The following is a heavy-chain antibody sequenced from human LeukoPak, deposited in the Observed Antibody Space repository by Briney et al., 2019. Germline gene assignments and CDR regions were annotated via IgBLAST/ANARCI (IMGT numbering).Heavy chain of an antibody. D-gene: IGHD6-13*01. V-gene: IGHV3-33*01. CDR1: GFTFSSYG. CDR3: AREGSSSSWPIDY. J-gene: IGHJ4*02. CDR2: IWYDGSNK. Sequence: GGSLRLSCAASGFTFSSYGMHWVRQAPGKGLEWVAVIWYDGSNKYYADSVKGRFTISRDNSKNTLSLQMNSLRAEDTAVYYCAREGSSSSWPIDYWGQGTLVTVSS.